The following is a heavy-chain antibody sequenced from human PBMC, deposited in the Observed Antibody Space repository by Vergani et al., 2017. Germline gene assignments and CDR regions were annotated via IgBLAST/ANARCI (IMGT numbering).Heavy chain of an antibody. J-gene: IGHJ6*02. CDR1: GFTFSTYA. D-gene: IGHD2-2*01. Sequence: EVQLLESGGGLVQPGGSLRLSCAASGFTFSTYAMTWVRHAPGKGLEWVSAISGSGGSTYYADSVKGRVTISRDNSKNTLYLQMNSLRAEDTAIYYCAKDLSLFPVPAAMEHDGMDVWGQGTTVTVSS. V-gene: IGHV3-23*01. CDR2: ISGSGGST. CDR3: AKDLSLFPVPAAMEHDGMDV.